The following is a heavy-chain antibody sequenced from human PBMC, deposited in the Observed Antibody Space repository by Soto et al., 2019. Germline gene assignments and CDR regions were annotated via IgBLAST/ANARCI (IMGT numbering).Heavy chain of an antibody. CDR3: ARVGFTDQSDSSGCPDY. V-gene: IGHV3-33*01. CDR2: IWYDGSNK. Sequence: QVQLVESGGGVVQPGRSLRLSCAASGFTFSSYGMHWVRQAPGKGLEWVAVIWYDGSNKYYADSVKGRFTISRDNSKNTMYLQMNSLRAEDTAVYYCARVGFTDQSDSSGCPDYWGQGTLVTVSS. J-gene: IGHJ4*02. CDR1: GFTFSSYG. D-gene: IGHD3-22*01.